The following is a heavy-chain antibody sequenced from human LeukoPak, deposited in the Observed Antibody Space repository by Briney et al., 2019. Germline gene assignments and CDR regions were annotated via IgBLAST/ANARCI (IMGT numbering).Heavy chain of an antibody. V-gene: IGHV3-23*01. CDR3: ARDPSGDYIGAFDM. D-gene: IGHD4-17*01. CDR1: GFTFSAYA. CDR2: IRGGGGSA. Sequence: GGSLRLSCTASGFTFSAYAMMWVRQAPGKGPEWVSAIRGGGGSAFYADSVKGRFTISRDNSKYTLFLQMNSLRAEDTAVYYCARDPSGDYIGAFDMWGPGTMVTVSS. J-gene: IGHJ3*02.